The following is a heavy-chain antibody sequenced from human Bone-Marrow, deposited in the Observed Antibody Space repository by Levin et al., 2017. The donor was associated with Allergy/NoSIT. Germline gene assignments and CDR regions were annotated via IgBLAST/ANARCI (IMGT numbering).Heavy chain of an antibody. CDR3: AHSSPPNSRGYSYGPRPNFDY. Sequence: SQTLSLTCTFSGFSLSTSGVGVGWIRQPPGKALEWLALIYWDDDKRYSPSLKSRLTITKDTSKNQVVLTMTNMDPVDTATYYCAHSSPPNSRGYSYGPRPNFDYWGQGTLVTVSS. CDR1: GFSLSTSGVG. V-gene: IGHV2-5*02. D-gene: IGHD5-18*01. J-gene: IGHJ4*02. CDR2: IYWDDDK.